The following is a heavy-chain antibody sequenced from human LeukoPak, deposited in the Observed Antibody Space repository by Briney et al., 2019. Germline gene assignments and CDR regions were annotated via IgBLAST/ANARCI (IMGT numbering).Heavy chain of an antibody. CDR2: INQDGVEK. Sequence: GGSLRLSCAAAGITARKYWMSCVRQAPGEGLEWVANINQDGVEKYYVDSVKGRFTNSRDNAKSSLYLQMNSLRAEDTAVYFCARALVGDGSSIYWGQGTLVTVSS. J-gene: IGHJ4*02. CDR3: ARALVGDGSSIY. D-gene: IGHD2-15*01. V-gene: IGHV3-7*05. CDR1: GITARKYW.